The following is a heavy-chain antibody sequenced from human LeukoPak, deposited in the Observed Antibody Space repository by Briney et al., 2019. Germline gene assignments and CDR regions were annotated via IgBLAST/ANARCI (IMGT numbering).Heavy chain of an antibody. V-gene: IGHV4-61*02. CDR1: GASISSGTYY. CDR3: ARTRSIFEVARGAFDI. CDR2: IYTSGST. J-gene: IGHJ3*02. Sequence: SETLSLTCTVSGASISSGTYYWRWVRQPAGTGLEWIGRIYTSGSTNYKPSLKSRVTISVDTSKNQFSLKLSSVTAADTAVYYCARTRSIFEVARGAFDIWGQGTMVTVSS. D-gene: IGHD3-3*01.